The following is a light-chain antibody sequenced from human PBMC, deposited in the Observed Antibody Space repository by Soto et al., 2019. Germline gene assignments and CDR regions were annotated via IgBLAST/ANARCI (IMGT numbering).Light chain of an antibody. J-gene: IGKJ1*01. V-gene: IGKV3-20*01. CDR1: QSVSSSY. CDR2: GAS. CDR3: QQCGSSPRT. Sequence: EIVLMQSPGTLSLSPGERATLSCRASQSVSSSYLAWYQQKPGQTPRLLIYGASSRATGIPDRFSGGGSGTDFTLTISRLEPEDFAVYYCQQCGSSPRTFGQGTKVEIK.